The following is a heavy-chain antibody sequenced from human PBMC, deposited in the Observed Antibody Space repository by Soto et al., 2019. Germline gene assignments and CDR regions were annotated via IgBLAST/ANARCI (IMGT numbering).Heavy chain of an antibody. CDR2: ISGSGGST. J-gene: IGHJ3*02. CDR3: AKDIGITMILVVITEDDAFDI. D-gene: IGHD3-22*01. Sequence: EVQLLESGGGLVQPGGSLRLSCAASGFTFSSYAMSWVRQAPGKGLEWVSAISGSGGSTYYADSVKGRFTISRDNSKNTLYLQMNSLRAEDTAVYYCAKDIGITMILVVITEDDAFDIWGQGTMVTVSS. V-gene: IGHV3-23*01. CDR1: GFTFSSYA.